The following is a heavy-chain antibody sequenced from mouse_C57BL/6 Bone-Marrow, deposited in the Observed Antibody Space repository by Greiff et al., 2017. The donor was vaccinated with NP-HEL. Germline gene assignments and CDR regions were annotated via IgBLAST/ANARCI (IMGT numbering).Heavy chain of an antibody. CDR2: IDPSDSYT. Sequence: QVQLQQPGAELVMPGASVKLSCKASGYTFTSYWMHWVKQRPGQGLEWIGEIDPSDSYTNYNQKFKGKSTLTVDKSSSTAYMQLSSLTSEDSAVYYCARDGAGTGVFAYWGQGTLVTVSA. J-gene: IGHJ3*01. CDR1: GYTFTSYW. D-gene: IGHD4-1*01. CDR3: ARDGAGTGVFAY. V-gene: IGHV1-69*01.